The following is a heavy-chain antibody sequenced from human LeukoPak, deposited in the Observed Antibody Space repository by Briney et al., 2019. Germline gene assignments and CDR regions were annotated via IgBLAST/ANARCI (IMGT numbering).Heavy chain of an antibody. J-gene: IGHJ6*03. CDR3: ARDRGEGVIPYLFYMDV. Sequence: GASVKVSCETSGYTLTSYYMHWVRQVPGQGFEWMGIINPSGGSTRYAQKFQGRVTMTRDMSTSTVYMELSNLRSEDTAVYYCARDRGEGVIPYLFYMDVWGKGTTVAVSS. CDR2: INPSGGST. CDR1: GYTLTSYY. D-gene: IGHD3-10*01. V-gene: IGHV1-46*01.